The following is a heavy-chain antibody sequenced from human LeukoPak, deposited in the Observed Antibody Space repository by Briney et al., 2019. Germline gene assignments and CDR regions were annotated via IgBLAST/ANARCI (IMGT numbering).Heavy chain of an antibody. V-gene: IGHV1-46*01. CDR3: ARGALSTRIGAGRFDY. CDR2: INPSGGST. D-gene: IGHD5-12*01. J-gene: IGHJ4*02. Sequence: ASVKVSCTAFGYSLTNYYVHWVRQAPGQGLEWMGEINPSGGSTSYAQKFQGRITVTRDTYTNTVYMDLSSLRSEDTATYYCARGALSTRIGAGRFDYWGQGSLLTVAS. CDR1: GYSLTNYY.